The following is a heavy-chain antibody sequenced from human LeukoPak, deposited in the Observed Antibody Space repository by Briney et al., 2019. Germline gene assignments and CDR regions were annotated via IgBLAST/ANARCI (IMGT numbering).Heavy chain of an antibody. CDR2: ISSSSSYT. Sequence: GGSLRLSCAASGFTFSDYYMSWIRQAPGKGLEWVSHISSSSSYTNYADSVKGRFTISRDNAKNSLYLQMNSLRAEDTAVYYCARDSAQLRYGMDVWGKGTTVTVSS. J-gene: IGHJ6*04. CDR1: GFTFSDYY. CDR3: ARDSAQLRYGMDV. V-gene: IGHV3-11*06. D-gene: IGHD3-16*01.